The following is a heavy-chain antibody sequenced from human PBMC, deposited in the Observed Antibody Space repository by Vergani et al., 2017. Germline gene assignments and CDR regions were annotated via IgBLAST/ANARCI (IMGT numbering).Heavy chain of an antibody. V-gene: IGHV5-51*01. Sequence: EVQLVQSGAEVKKPGESLKISCKGSGYSFTSYWIGWVRQMPGKGLEWMGIIYPGDSDTRYSPSFQGQVTISADKSITTAYLQWRSLKASDTAIYYCTRHXPCGDGACLHFDHWGQGTQVTVSS. CDR3: TRHXPCGDGACLHFDH. J-gene: IGHJ4*02. CDR1: GYSFTSYW. CDR2: IYPGDSDT. D-gene: IGHD2-21*01.